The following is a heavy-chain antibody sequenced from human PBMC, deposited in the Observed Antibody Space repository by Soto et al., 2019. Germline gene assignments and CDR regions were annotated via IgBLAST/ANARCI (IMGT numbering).Heavy chain of an antibody. CDR1: GGSISSYY. Sequence: PSETLSLTCTVSGGSISSYYWSWIRQPPGKGLEWIGYIYGSGSTSYNPSLKSRVTISVDTSKNQFSLKLSSVTAADTAVYYCARVFGFGGMDVWGRGTTVTVSS. CDR2: IYGSGST. CDR3: ARVFGFGGMDV. D-gene: IGHD3-10*01. V-gene: IGHV4-59*12. J-gene: IGHJ6*02.